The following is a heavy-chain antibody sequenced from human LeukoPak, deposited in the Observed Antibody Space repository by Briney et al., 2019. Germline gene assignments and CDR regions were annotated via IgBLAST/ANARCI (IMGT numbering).Heavy chain of an antibody. CDR2: ISTSGATM. D-gene: IGHD4-17*01. J-gene: IGHJ4*02. CDR1: GFTFSIYD. Sequence: GGSLRLSCVTSGFTFSIYDMNWVRQAPGKGLEWISYISTSGATMHYADSVEGRFSISRDNARNSLYLQMNSLRAEDTAVYYCARVTAPDYGDYYYFDYWGQGTLVTVSS. CDR3: ARVTAPDYGDYYYFDY. V-gene: IGHV3-48*03.